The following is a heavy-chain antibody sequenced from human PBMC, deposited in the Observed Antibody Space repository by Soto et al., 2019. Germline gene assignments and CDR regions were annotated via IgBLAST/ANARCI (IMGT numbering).Heavy chain of an antibody. CDR2: IYYSGST. V-gene: IGHV4-59*01. J-gene: IGHJ3*02. CDR1: GGSISSYY. CDR3: ARDSVPETTVTTLDSGAFDI. Sequence: QVQLQESGPGLVKPSETLSLTCTVSGGSISSYYWSWIRQPPGKGLEWIGYIYYSGSTNYNPSLKSRVTISVDTSKNQFSLKLSSVTAADTAVYYCARDSVPETTVTTLDSGAFDIWGQGTMVTVSS. D-gene: IGHD4-17*01.